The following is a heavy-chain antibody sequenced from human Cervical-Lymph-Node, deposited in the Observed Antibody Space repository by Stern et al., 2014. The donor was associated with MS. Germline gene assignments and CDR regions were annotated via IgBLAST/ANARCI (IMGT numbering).Heavy chain of an antibody. CDR2: MNPDSGDT. Sequence: QVQLVQSGAEVKKVGASVKVSCKTSGYRFTSDDINWVRQASGQGLEWMGWMNPDSGDTGYAQKFQGRLTITRDTSISTAYMELTTLRVEDTAVYYCTKAWDSWGQGTLVTVSS. CDR1: GYRFTSDD. V-gene: IGHV1-8*01. J-gene: IGHJ4*02. CDR3: TKAWDS.